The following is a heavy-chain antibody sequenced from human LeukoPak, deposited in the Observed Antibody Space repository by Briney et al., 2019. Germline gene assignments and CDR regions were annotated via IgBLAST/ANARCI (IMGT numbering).Heavy chain of an antibody. V-gene: IGHV1-18*01. CDR3: ARDFNNSSGYYCPDY. CDR2: INAYNGNT. D-gene: IGHD3-22*01. J-gene: IGHJ4*02. Sequence: AAVKDSCKASGYTYPSYGISWVRQAPGRGLEWMGWINAYNGNTNNPQKLHGGVTMNTDTSTSTASVYLSGLRADGADGYYLARDFNNSSGYYCPDYRGQPT. CDR1: GYTYPSYG.